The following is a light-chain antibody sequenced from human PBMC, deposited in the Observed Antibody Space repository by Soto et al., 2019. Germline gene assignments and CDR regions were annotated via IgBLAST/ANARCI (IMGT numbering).Light chain of an antibody. CDR2: EVN. J-gene: IGLJ2*01. CDR1: SSDVGGYNY. V-gene: IGLV2-8*01. CDR3: NSYAGSNNVV. Sequence: QSVLTQPPSASGSPGQSVTISCTGTSSDVGGYNYVSWYQQHPAKAPKLMIYEVNKRPSGVPDRFSGSKSDNTASLTVSGLQAEDEADYYCNSYAGSNNVVFGGGTKLTVL.